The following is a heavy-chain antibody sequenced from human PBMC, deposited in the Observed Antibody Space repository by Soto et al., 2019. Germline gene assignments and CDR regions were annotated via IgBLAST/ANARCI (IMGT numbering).Heavy chain of an antibody. CDR1: GGSISSSSYY. V-gene: IGHV4-39*02. J-gene: IGHJ5*02. CDR3: ARDIRQYYDILTGYSRYNWFDP. CDR2: IYYSGST. D-gene: IGHD3-9*01. Sequence: QLQLQESGPGLVKPSETLSLTCTVSGGSISSSSYYWGWIRQPPGKGLEWIGSIYYSGSTYYNPSLKGRVTISVDTSKNQFSLKLSSVTAADTAVYYCARDIRQYYDILTGYSRYNWFDPWGQGTLVTVSS.